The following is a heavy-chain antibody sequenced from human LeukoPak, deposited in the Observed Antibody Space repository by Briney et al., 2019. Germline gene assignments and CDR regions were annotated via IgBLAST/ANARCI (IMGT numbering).Heavy chain of an antibody. CDR1: GYTFTGYY. Sequence: ASVRVSCKASGYTFTGYYMHWVRQAPGQGRAWMGLINPNSGGKNYAQKFQGRVTMTRDTSISTAYMELSRLRSDDTAVYYCARGGTAAGYYYYYMDVWGKGTTVTISS. CDR2: INPNSGGK. CDR3: ARGGTAAGYYYYYMDV. J-gene: IGHJ6*03. D-gene: IGHD6-13*01. V-gene: IGHV1-2*02.